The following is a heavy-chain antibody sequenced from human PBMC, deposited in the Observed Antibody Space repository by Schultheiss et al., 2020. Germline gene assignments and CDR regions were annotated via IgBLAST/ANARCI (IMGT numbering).Heavy chain of an antibody. CDR2: IYYSGST. Sequence: SETLSLTCTVSGGSISSYYWSWIRQPPGKGLEWIGYIYYSGSTNYNPSLKSRVTISVDTSKNQFSLKLSSVTAADTAVYYCARLYDSSGYSPWGKGTLVTVSS. CDR1: GGSISSYY. J-gene: IGHJ5*02. D-gene: IGHD3-22*01. V-gene: IGHV4-59*12. CDR3: ARLYDSSGYSP.